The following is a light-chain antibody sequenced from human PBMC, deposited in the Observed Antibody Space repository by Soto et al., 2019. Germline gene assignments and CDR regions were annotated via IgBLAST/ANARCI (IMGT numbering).Light chain of an antibody. CDR3: QVWDVSSDLRV. V-gene: IGLV3-21*02. CDR1: NIGSKN. J-gene: IGLJ1*01. Sequence: SSELTQAPSVSVAPGQTARISCGGNNIGSKNVHWYQQKPGQAPVLVVYDDTDRPSGIPARFSGSNSGNTATLTISRVEDGDEADYFCQVWDVSSDLRVFGTGTKLTV. CDR2: DDT.